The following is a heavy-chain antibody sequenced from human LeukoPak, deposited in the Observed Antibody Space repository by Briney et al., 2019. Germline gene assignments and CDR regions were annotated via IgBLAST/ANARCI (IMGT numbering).Heavy chain of an antibody. J-gene: IGHJ6*03. V-gene: IGHV1-18*01. CDR2: ISAYNGNT. D-gene: IGHD6-6*01. Sequence: GASVKVSCKASGYTFTSYGISWVRQAPGQGLEWMGWISAYNGNTNYAQKLQGRVTMTTDTSTSTAYMELRSLRSDDTAVYYCAGFSSSSPYYYYYYMDVWGKGTTVTVSS. CDR1: GYTFTSYG. CDR3: AGFSSSSPYYYYYYMDV.